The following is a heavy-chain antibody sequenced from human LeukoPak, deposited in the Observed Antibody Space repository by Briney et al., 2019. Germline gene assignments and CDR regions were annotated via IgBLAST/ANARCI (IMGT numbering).Heavy chain of an antibody. CDR3: ARDRPSMVRGVITY. J-gene: IGHJ4*02. D-gene: IGHD3-10*01. V-gene: IGHV1-18*01. CDR1: GYTFTSYG. CDR2: ISAYNGNT. Sequence: ASVKVSCTASGYTFTSYGISWVRQAPGQGLEWMGWISAYNGNTNYAQRLQGRVTMTTDTSTSTAYMELRSLRSDDTAVYYCARDRPSMVRGVITYWGQGTLVTVSS.